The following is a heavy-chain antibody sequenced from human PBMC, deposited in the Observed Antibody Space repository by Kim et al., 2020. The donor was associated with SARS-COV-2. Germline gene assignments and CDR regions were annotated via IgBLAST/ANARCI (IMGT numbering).Heavy chain of an antibody. V-gene: IGHV3-23*01. J-gene: IGHJ5*02. CDR1: GFGFSSYA. D-gene: IGHD4-4*01. Sequence: GGSLRLSCAASGFGFSSYAMSWVRQAPGKGLEWVSSLSGSGGSTYYADSVKGRFTISRDNSKKMLYLQMNSLRAEDTAVYYCAKDRLGEMTTITTHWFDPWGQGTLVTVSS. CDR3: AKDRLGEMTTITTHWFDP. CDR2: LSGSGGST.